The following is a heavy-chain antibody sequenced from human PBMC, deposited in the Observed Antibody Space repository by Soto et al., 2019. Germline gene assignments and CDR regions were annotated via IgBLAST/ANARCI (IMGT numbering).Heavy chain of an antibody. D-gene: IGHD3-10*01. Sequence: GGSLRLSCAASGFTFSSYSMNWVRQAPGKGLEWVSYISSSSSTIYYADSVKGRFTISRDNAKNSLYLQMNSLRAEDTAVYYCASYYYGSGSYYNVNVWGQGTTVTVSS. CDR2: ISSSSSTI. V-gene: IGHV3-48*01. J-gene: IGHJ6*02. CDR1: GFTFSSYS. CDR3: ASYYYGSGSYYNVNV.